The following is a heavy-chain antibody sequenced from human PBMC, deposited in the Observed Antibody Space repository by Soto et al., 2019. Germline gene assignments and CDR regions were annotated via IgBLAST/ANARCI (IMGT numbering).Heavy chain of an antibody. V-gene: IGHV3-11*05. CDR2: ISSSGHST. CDR1: GFTFSDLY. D-gene: IGHD6-19*01. Sequence: QVQLVESGGGLVKPGGSLRLSCAVSGFTFSDLYMSWIRQAPGKGLEWVSYISSSGHSTQYADSVKGRFIISRDNAKNSLYLQMHSLRAEDTAVYYCARDRGAVAGQYFDYWGQGTLVTVSS. J-gene: IGHJ4*02. CDR3: ARDRGAVAGQYFDY.